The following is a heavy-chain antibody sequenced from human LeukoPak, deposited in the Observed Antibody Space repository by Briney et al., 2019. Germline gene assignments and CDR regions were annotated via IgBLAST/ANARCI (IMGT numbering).Heavy chain of an antibody. Sequence: ASVKVSCKTFVYTFINYYMHWVRQAPGQGLEWMGIINPSGSSTTYAQKFQGRVTMTRDTSTSTDFMELSSLRSEDTAVYYCARHDLGGSSPFDYWGQGTLVTVSS. CDR3: ARHDLGGSSPFDY. CDR2: INPSGSST. J-gene: IGHJ4*02. CDR1: VYTFINYY. V-gene: IGHV1-46*01. D-gene: IGHD2-15*01.